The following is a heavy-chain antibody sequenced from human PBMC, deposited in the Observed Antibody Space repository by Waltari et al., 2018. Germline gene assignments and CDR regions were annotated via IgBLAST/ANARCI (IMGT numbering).Heavy chain of an antibody. V-gene: IGHV3-33*01. CDR2: IWYDGSNK. Sequence: QVQLVESGGGVVQSGRSLSLSCVGSGFTFTNHGMNWVRQGPGKGLEWVAVIWYDGSNKNYVDSVKGRFTISRDNSKNTLYLEMNSLRAEDTAVYFCARGDGGSGLGASDIWGQGTMVTVSS. D-gene: IGHD3-3*01. CDR1: GFTFTNHG. J-gene: IGHJ3*02. CDR3: ARGDGGSGLGASDI.